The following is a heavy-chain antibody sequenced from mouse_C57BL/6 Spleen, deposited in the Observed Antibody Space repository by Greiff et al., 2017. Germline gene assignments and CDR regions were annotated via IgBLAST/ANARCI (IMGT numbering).Heavy chain of an antibody. J-gene: IGHJ1*03. CDR2: IYPGSGNT. Sequence: QVQLQQSGAELVRPGASVKLSCKASGYTFTDYYINWVKQRPGQGLEWIARIYPGSGNTYYNEKFKGKATLTAEKSSSTAYMQLSSLTSEDSAVYFCARGYGSSGYFDVWGTGTTVTVSS. V-gene: IGHV1-76*01. D-gene: IGHD1-1*01. CDR1: GYTFTDYY. CDR3: ARGYGSSGYFDV.